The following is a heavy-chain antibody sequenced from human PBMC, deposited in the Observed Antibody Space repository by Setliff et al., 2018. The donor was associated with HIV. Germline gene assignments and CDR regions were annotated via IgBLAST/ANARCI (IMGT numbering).Heavy chain of an antibody. CDR1: GYTFTGYY. CDR3: ARDGDYYASGSYLD. J-gene: IGHJ4*02. CDR2: INPTGGDT. Sequence: GASVKVSCKASGYTFTGYYIHWVRQAPGRGLEWMGWINPTGGDTKYARDFQGRVTMTRDTSISTAFMELRRLRSDDTAFYYCARDGDYYASGSYLDWGQGTQVTVSS. D-gene: IGHD3-10*01. V-gene: IGHV1-2*02.